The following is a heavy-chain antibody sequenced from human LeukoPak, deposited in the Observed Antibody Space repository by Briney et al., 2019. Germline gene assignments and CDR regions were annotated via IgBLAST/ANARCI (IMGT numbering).Heavy chain of an antibody. Sequence: ASVKVSCKASGYTFTSYGISWVRQAPGQGLEWMGGIIPIFGTANYAQKFQGRVTITADESTSTAYMELSSLRSEDTAVYYCARESGGGSTSCYDRCYYGMDVWGQGTTVTVSS. CDR2: IIPIFGTA. CDR3: ARESGGGSTSCYDRCYYGMDV. V-gene: IGHV1-69*13. D-gene: IGHD2-2*01. J-gene: IGHJ6*02. CDR1: GYTFTSYG.